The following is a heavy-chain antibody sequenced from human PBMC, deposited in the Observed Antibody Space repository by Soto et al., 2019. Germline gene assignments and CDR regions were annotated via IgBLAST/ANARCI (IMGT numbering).Heavy chain of an antibody. V-gene: IGHV1-3*01. CDR1: GYTFKSYA. CDR2: INAGNGNT. CDR3: ARSVVVLGVFTFDY. D-gene: IGHD3-10*01. J-gene: IGHJ4*02. Sequence: QVQLVQSGAEVKKPGASVKVSCKASGYTFKSYAIHWVRQAPGQRLEWMGWINAGNGNTKYSQKFQGRVTITRDTSASTAYMELSSLRSEETAVYYCARSVVVLGVFTFDYWGQGTLVTVSS.